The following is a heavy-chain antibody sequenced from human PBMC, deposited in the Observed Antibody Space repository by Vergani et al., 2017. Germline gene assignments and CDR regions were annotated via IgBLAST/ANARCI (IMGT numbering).Heavy chain of an antibody. V-gene: IGHV4-34*11. CDR1: GGSFSGYY. Sequence: QVQLQQWGAGLLKPSETLSLTCAVYGGSFSGYYWSWIRQPPGKGLEWIGYIYYSGSTNYNPSLKSRVTISVDTSKNQFSLKLSSVTAADTAVYYCARGGQWLSKQYFDLWGRGTLVTVSS. D-gene: IGHD6-19*01. CDR3: ARGGQWLSKQYFDL. J-gene: IGHJ2*01. CDR2: IYYSGST.